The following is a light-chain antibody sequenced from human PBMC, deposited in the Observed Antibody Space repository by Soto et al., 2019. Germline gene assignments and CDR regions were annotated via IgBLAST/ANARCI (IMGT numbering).Light chain of an antibody. V-gene: IGKV1-5*03. J-gene: IGKJ1*01. CDR1: QGIRDE. CDR2: KAS. CDR3: QHYNSYSEA. Sequence: IHLTQSPSSLSASVGDRVTITCRASQGIRDELGWYQQKPGRAPKVLIYKASTLKSGVPSRFSGSGSGTEFTLTISSLQPDDFATYYCQHYNSYSEAFGQGTKVDIK.